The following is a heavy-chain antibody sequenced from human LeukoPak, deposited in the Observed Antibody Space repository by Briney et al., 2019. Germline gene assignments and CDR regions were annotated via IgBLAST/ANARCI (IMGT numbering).Heavy chain of an antibody. V-gene: IGHV3-7*03. D-gene: IGHD2-2*01. Sequence: LAGGSLRLSCAAPGFTCSSYWMRWVRQAPGKGLDREAHIKQHGSEKYYVDAVKGRFTISRDNAKNSLYLQMNGLRAEDTAVYYCARYCSSTSCYSDWFDPWGQGTLVTVSS. J-gene: IGHJ5*02. CDR2: IKQHGSEK. CDR1: GFTCSSYW. CDR3: ARYCSSTSCYSDWFDP.